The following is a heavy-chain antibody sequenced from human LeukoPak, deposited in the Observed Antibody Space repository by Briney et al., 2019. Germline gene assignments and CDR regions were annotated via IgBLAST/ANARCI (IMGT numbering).Heavy chain of an antibody. CDR3: AKDQAYYYDSSGYSPFDP. D-gene: IGHD3-22*01. Sequence: PGGSLRLSCAASGFTFSRYSLNWVRQAPGKGLEWVSYISVGGSRTSYADSVQGRFIMSRSDAKNSVFLQMNNLRDEDTAVYYCAKDQAYYYDSSGYSPFDPWGQGTLVTVSS. J-gene: IGHJ5*02. V-gene: IGHV3-48*02. CDR1: GFTFSRYS. CDR2: ISVGGSRT.